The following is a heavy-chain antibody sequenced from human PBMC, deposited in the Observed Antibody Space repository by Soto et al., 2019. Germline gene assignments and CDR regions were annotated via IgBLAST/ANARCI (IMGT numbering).Heavy chain of an antibody. J-gene: IGHJ5*02. CDR3: VRDRFTIFGVAENRFDT. CDR1: GFIVSNNY. V-gene: IGHV3-66*01. Sequence: EVQLVESGGGLVQPGGSLRLSCAASGFIVSNNYMSWIRQAPGKGLEWLSIIYGGASTYYARSVKGRFTISRDSSQNTIYLQMNSLGDDDTAVYYCVRDRFTIFGVAENRFDTWGQGTLVTVSS. CDR2: IYGGAST. D-gene: IGHD3-3*01.